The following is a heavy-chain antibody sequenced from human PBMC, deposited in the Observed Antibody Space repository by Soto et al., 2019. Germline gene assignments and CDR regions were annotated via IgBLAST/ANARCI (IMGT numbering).Heavy chain of an antibody. D-gene: IGHD3-10*01. V-gene: IGHV1-46*01. CDR3: ARGGVRGVIIDPPSDY. CDR1: GYTFTSYY. Sequence: QVQLVQSGAEVKKPGASVKVSCKASGYTFTSYYMHWVRQAPGQGLEWMGIINPSGGSTSYAQKFQGRVTMTRDTSTSTVYMELSSLRSEDTAVYYCARGGVRGVIIDPPSDYWGQGTLVTVSS. CDR2: INPSGGST. J-gene: IGHJ4*02.